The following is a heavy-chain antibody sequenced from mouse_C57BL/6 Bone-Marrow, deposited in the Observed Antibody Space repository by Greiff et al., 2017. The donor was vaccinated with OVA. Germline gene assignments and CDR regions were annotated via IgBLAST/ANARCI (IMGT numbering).Heavy chain of an antibody. CDR2: IDPSDSYT. Sequence: VQLQQSGAELVRPGTSVKLSCKASGYTFTSYWMHWVKQRPGQGLEWIGVIDPSDSYTNYNQKFKGKATLTVDTSSSTAYMQLSSLTSEDSAVYYCATYYYGFFDYWGQGTTLTVSS. CDR3: ATYYYGFFDY. D-gene: IGHD1-1*01. CDR1: GYTFTSYW. J-gene: IGHJ2*01. V-gene: IGHV1-59*01.